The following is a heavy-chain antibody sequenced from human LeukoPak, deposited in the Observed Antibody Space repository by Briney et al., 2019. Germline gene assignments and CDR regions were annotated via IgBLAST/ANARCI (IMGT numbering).Heavy chain of an antibody. CDR3: ARALPHRRLMDTTMEQHWFDP. CDR1: GYTFTNYD. J-gene: IGHJ5*02. Sequence: ASVKVSCKASGYTFTNYDIHWVRQASGQGLEWMGWMNPNSGNTGYAQKFLGRVTMTRNTSISTAYMELSSLRSEDTAVYYCARALPHRRLMDTTMEQHWFDPWGQGTLVTVSS. CDR2: MNPNSGNT. D-gene: IGHD5-18*01. V-gene: IGHV1-8*01.